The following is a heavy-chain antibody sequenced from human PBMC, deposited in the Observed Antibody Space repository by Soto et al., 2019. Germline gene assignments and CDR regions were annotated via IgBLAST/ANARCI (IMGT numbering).Heavy chain of an antibody. D-gene: IGHD3-3*01. Sequence: PTETLXLTCTVPDGSISSYYWSWIRQPPGKGLEWIGYIYYSGSTNYNPSLKSRVTISVDTSKNQFSLKLSSVTAADTAGYYCASGPTYYDFWSGRPYYYYYYMDVWGQGTTFTVSS. CDR2: IYYSGST. CDR1: DGSISSYY. CDR3: ASGPTYYDFWSGRPYYYYYYMDV. J-gene: IGHJ6*03. V-gene: IGHV4-59*01.